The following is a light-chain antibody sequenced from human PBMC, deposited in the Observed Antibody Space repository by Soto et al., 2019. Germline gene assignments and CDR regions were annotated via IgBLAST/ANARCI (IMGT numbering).Light chain of an antibody. CDR2: EVS. CDR1: SSDVGGYNY. V-gene: IGLV2-8*01. Sequence: QYALTQPTSASGSPGQSVTISCTGTSSDVGGYNYVSWYQQHPGKAPKLMIYEVSKRPSGVPDRFSGSKSGNTASLTVSGLQAEDEADYYCSSYAGSNNVVFGGGTKLTVL. J-gene: IGLJ2*01. CDR3: SSYAGSNNVV.